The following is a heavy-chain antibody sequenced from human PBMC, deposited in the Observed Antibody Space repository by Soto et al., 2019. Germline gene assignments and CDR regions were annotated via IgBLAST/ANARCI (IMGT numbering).Heavy chain of an antibody. Sequence: AQLSESGGGLVQPGGSLRLSCAASGFTFSIYAMSWVRQAPGKGLEWVSGIGGDGDDTNYADSVKGRFIISRDNSKSKLSLQMNGLRVDDPAVYYFANDRMYHKSLWEPFDIWGQGKMGNVSS. D-gene: IGHD1-26*01. V-gene: IGHV3-23*01. J-gene: IGHJ3*02. CDR1: GFTFSIYA. CDR2: IGGDGDDT. CDR3: ANDRMYHKSLWEPFDI.